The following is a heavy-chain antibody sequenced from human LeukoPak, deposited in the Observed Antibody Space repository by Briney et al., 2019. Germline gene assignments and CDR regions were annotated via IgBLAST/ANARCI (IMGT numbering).Heavy chain of an antibody. V-gene: IGHV3-43*01. CDR2: ISRDGSDT. J-gene: IGHJ4*02. Sequence: PGGSLRLSCVASGFTFDDFAMHWVRQPPGKGLEWVSFISRDGSDTYYSDSVKGRFTISRDNSRNSLSLQMDSLTTDDSALYYCAKGDAYNGCFDSWGQGTLVAVSS. CDR1: GFTFDDFA. CDR3: AKGDAYNGCFDS. D-gene: IGHD5-24*01.